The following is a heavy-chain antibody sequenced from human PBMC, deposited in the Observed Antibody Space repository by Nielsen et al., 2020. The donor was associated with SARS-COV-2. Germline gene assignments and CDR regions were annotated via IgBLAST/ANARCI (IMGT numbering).Heavy chain of an antibody. Sequence: SETLSLTCAVYGGSFSDYYWTWIRQPPGKGLEWIGEINHSGSTKYNPSLKSRVTISIDTSKNQFSLKLSSVTAADTAVYYCARFMDYYYGMDVWGQGTTVTVSS. CDR1: GGSFSDYY. V-gene: IGHV4-34*01. J-gene: IGHJ6*02. CDR2: INHSGST. D-gene: IGHD3-10*01. CDR3: ARFMDYYYGMDV.